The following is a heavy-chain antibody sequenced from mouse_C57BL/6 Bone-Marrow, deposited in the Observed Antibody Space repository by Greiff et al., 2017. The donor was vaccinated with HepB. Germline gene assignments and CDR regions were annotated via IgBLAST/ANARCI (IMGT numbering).Heavy chain of an antibody. CDR3: ARDLLYYGSSYWYFDV. V-gene: IGHV5-16*01. D-gene: IGHD1-1*01. Sequence: EVKLMESEGGLVQPGSSMKLSCTASGFTFSDYYMAWVRQVPEKRLEWVANINYDGSSTYYLDSLKSRFIISRDNAKNILYLQMSSLKSEDTATYYCARDLLYYGSSYWYFDVWGTGTTVTVSS. J-gene: IGHJ1*03. CDR1: GFTFSDYY. CDR2: INYDGSST.